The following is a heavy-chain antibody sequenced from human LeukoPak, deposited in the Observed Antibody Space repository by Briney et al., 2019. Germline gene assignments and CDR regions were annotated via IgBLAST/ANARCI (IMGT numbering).Heavy chain of an antibody. D-gene: IGHD5-18*01. CDR2: VNTDGSST. J-gene: IGHJ5*02. CDR3: ARGVDTAMVTGGYNWFDP. Sequence: GGSLRLSCAASGFTFSSYWMHWVRQAPEKGLEWVSYVNTDGSSTSYADSVKGRFTISRDNAKNTLYLQMNSLRAEDTAVYYCARGVDTAMVTGGYNWFDPWGQGTLVTVSS. CDR1: GFTFSSYW. V-gene: IGHV3-74*01.